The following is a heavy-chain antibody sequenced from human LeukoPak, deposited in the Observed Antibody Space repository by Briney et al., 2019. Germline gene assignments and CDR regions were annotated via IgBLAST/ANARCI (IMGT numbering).Heavy chain of an antibody. CDR3: AKEYSSSSPLVWFDP. D-gene: IGHD6-6*01. J-gene: IGHJ5*02. V-gene: IGHV3-13*01. CDR1: GFTFSSYD. CDR2: IGTAGDT. Sequence: GGSLRLSCAASGFTFSSYDMHWVRQATGKGLEWVSAIGTAGDTYYPGSVKGRFTISRENAKNSLYLQMNSLRAEDTAVYYCAKEYSSSSPLVWFDPWGQGTLVTVSS.